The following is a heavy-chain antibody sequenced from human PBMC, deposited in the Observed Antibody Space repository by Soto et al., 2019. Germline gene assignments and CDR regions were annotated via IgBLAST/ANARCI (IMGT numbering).Heavy chain of an antibody. CDR1: GFTFSSYA. V-gene: IGHV3-64*01. J-gene: IGHJ3*02. CDR3: ARRVGATPVDDAFDI. Sequence: GGSLRLSCAASGFTFSSYAMHWVCQAPGKGLEYVSAISSNGGSTYYANSVKGRFTISRDNSKNTLYLQMGSLRAEDMAVYYCARRVGATPVDDAFDIWGQGTMVTVSS. D-gene: IGHD1-26*01. CDR2: ISSNGGST.